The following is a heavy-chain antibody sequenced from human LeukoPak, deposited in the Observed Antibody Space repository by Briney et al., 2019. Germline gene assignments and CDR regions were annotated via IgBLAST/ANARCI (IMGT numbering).Heavy chain of an antibody. Sequence: PSETLSLTCTVSGGSISSYYWSWIRQAAGKGLEWIGRIYMDGSTNYNPSLKSRVTMSVDTSENQISLKLSFVTAADTAVYYCAREDRASGRGLDPWGQGTLVTVSS. J-gene: IGHJ5*02. D-gene: IGHD3-10*01. CDR2: IYMDGST. CDR1: GGSISSYY. CDR3: AREDRASGRGLDP. V-gene: IGHV4-4*07.